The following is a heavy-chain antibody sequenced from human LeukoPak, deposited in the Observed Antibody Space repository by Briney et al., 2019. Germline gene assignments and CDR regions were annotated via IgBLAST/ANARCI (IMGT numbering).Heavy chain of an antibody. J-gene: IGHJ3*02. V-gene: IGHV1-18*01. CDR3: ARGLAVAGNRAFDI. D-gene: IGHD6-19*01. CDR1: GYTFTSYG. CDR2: ISGYNGHT. Sequence: ASVKVSCKASGYTFTSYGIVWVRQAPGQRLEWMGWISGYNGHTNYAQKFQDRVTMTTDASTKTVYLDLRSVRYDDTAVYYCARGLAVAGNRAFDIWGQGTRVTVSS.